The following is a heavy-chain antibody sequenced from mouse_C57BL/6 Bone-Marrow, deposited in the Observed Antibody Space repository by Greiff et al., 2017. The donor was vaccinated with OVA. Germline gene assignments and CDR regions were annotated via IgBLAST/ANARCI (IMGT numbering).Heavy chain of an antibody. V-gene: IGHV1-26*01. D-gene: IGHD3-1*01. CDR2: INPNNGGT. Sequence: EVQLQQSGPELVKPGASVKISCKASGYTFTDYYMNWVKQSHGKSLEWIGDINPNNGGTSYNQKFKGKATLTVDKSSSTAYMELRSLTSEDSAVYYCARYPITSGYYYAMDYWGQGTSVTVSS. CDR3: ARYPITSGYYYAMDY. J-gene: IGHJ4*01. CDR1: GYTFTDYY.